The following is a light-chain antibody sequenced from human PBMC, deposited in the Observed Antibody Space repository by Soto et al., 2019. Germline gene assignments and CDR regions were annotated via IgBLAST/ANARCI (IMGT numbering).Light chain of an antibody. V-gene: IGLV1-40*01. CDR2: GNS. CDR3: QPYDTMLSGSGV. Sequence: QSALTQPPSVSGAPGQRVTISCTGSSSNIGAGYDVHWYQQLPGTPPKLLIYGNSNRPSGVSDRFSGSKSGTSASLAITGLQAEDEADYYCQPYDTMLSGSGVFGGGTKLTVL. J-gene: IGLJ3*02. CDR1: SSNIGAGYD.